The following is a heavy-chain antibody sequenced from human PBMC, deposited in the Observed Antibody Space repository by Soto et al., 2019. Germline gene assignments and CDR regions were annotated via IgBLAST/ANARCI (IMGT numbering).Heavy chain of an antibody. V-gene: IGHV4-61*01. CDR1: GGSVSSGSYY. CDR2: IYYSGST. D-gene: IGHD6-6*01. CDR3: ARKGGAARGFDY. Sequence: NPSETLSLTCTVSGGSVSSGSYYWSWIRQPPGKGLEWIGYIYYSGSTNYNPSLKSRVTISVDTSKNQFSLKLSSVTAADTAVYYCARKGGAARGFDYWGQGTLVTVSS. J-gene: IGHJ4*02.